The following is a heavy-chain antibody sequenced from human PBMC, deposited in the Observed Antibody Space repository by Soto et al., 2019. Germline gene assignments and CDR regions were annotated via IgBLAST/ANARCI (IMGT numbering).Heavy chain of an antibody. D-gene: IGHD6-19*01. J-gene: IGHJ4*02. V-gene: IGHV1-69*08. CDR2: ISATFGTT. CDR1: GGTFSSYT. Sequence: QVLLVQSGAEVKKPGSSVKVSCKASGGTFSSYTFNWVRQAPGQGLECMGTISATFGTTNYAQKFRGRNTITADKSTTTVSMELNSLRSEDTALYYSATTTSGWGELDSWGQGTLVTVSS. CDR3: ATTTSGWGELDS.